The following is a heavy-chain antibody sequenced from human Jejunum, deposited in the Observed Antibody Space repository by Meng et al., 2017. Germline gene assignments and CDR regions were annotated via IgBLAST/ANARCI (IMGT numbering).Heavy chain of an antibody. J-gene: IGHJ4*02. V-gene: IGHV3-7*01. CDR2: IKGDGSDK. D-gene: IGHD3-16*01. Sequence: GGSLRLSCAASGFTFSDYWMSWVRQVPGKGLEWVANIKGDGSDKKYVDSVKGLFIISRDNAKTSLYLQMNSLRAEDAAVYYCVRDYAGYWGQGTLVTVSS. CDR3: VRDYAGY. CDR1: GFTFSDYW.